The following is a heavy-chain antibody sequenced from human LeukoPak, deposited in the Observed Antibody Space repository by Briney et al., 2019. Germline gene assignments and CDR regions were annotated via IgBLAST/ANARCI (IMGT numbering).Heavy chain of an antibody. CDR1: GFTFSSYG. Sequence: GGSLRLSCAASGFTFSSYGMHWVRQAPGKGLEWVAVISYDGSNKYYADSVKGRFTISRDNSKNTLYLQMNSLRAEDTAVYYCAKDSSPVVVAATPGYWGQGTLVTVSS. CDR3: AKDSSPVVVAATPGY. D-gene: IGHD2-15*01. J-gene: IGHJ4*02. CDR2: ISYDGSNK. V-gene: IGHV3-30*18.